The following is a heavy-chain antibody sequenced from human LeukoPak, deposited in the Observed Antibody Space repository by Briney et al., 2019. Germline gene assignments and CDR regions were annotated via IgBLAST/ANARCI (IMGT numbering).Heavy chain of an antibody. V-gene: IGHV3-30-3*01. J-gene: IGHJ4*02. Sequence: PGGSLRLSCAASGFTFSSYAMHWVRQAPGKGLEWVAVISYDGSNKYYADSVKGRFTISRDNSKNTLYLQMNSLRAEDTAVYYCARDYDTVTSVVGYWGQGTLVTVSS. CDR3: ARDYDTVTSVVGY. CDR1: GFTFSSYA. D-gene: IGHD4-17*01. CDR2: ISYDGSNK.